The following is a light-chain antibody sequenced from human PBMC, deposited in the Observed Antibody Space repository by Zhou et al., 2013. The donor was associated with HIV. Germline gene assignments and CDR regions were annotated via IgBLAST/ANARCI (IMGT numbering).Light chain of an antibody. CDR3: QQYDSSPWT. Sequence: DIQMTQSPSSLSASVGDRVTITCRASQTISSYLNWYQQKPGKAPKLLIYAASSLQSGVPSRFSGSGSGTDFTLTISSLQPEDIATYYCQQYDSSPWTFGQGTKVEIK. CDR1: QTISSY. V-gene: IGKV1-39*01. J-gene: IGKJ1*01. CDR2: AAS.